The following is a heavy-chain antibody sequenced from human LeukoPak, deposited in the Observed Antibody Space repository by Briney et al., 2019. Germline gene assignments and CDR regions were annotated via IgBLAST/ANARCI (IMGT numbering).Heavy chain of an antibody. CDR3: ARDYGDLFRAFDI. V-gene: IGHV4-31*03. Sequence: NPSETLSLTCTVSGGSISSGGYYWSWVRRHPGKGLEWIGYIYYSGSTYYNPSLKSRVTISVDTSKNQFSLKLSSVTAADTAVYYCARDYGDLFRAFDIWGQGTMVIVSP. D-gene: IGHD4-17*01. CDR2: IYYSGST. CDR1: GGSISSGGYY. J-gene: IGHJ3*02.